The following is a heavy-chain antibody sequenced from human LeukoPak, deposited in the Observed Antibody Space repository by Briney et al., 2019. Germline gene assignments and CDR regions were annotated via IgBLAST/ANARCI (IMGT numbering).Heavy chain of an antibody. CDR1: GFTFSSYG. V-gene: IGHV3-30*18. CDR2: ISYDGSNK. D-gene: IGHD3-22*01. CDR3: AKSHGDIYDSSGYYFDY. Sequence: GSLRLSCAASGFTFSSYGMHWVRQAPGKGLEWVAVISYDGSNKYYADSVTGRFTISRDNSKNTLYLQMNSLRAEDTAVYYCAKSHGDIYDSSGYYFDYWGQGTLVTVSS. J-gene: IGHJ4*02.